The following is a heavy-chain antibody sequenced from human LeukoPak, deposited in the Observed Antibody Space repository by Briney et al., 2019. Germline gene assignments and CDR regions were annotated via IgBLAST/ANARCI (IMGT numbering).Heavy chain of an antibody. V-gene: IGHV3-33*06. CDR3: AKGQGGYYYYMDV. D-gene: IGHD2-15*01. CDR2: IWYDGSNK. J-gene: IGHJ6*03. Sequence: GRSLRLSCAASGFTFSSYGMHWVRQAPGKGLEWVAVIWYDGSNKYYADSVKGRFTISRDNSKNTLYLQMNSLRAEDTAVYYCAKGQGGYYYYMDVWGKGTTVTVSS. CDR1: GFTFSSYG.